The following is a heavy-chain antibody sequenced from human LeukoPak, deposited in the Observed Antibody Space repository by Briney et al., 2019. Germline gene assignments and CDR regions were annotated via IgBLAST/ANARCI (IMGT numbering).Heavy chain of an antibody. V-gene: IGHV3-74*01. Sequence: PGGSLRLYCAASGFTFSSYWIHWVRQAPGKGLVWVSRIDNDGSDTIYADSVKGRFTISRDNAKNTLYLEMNSLRAEDTAVYFCARGGPNHGFDFWGQGTMVTVSS. D-gene: IGHD4/OR15-4a*01. CDR1: GFTFSSYW. CDR3: ARGGPNHGFDF. CDR2: IDNDGSDT. J-gene: IGHJ3*01.